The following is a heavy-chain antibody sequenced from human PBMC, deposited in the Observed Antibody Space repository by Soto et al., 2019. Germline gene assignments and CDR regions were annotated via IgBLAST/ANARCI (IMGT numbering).Heavy chain of an antibody. CDR3: AKGSSSSGVFFDY. V-gene: IGHV3-23*01. J-gene: IGHJ4*02. D-gene: IGHD6-6*01. CDR1: GFTFSSYA. CDR2: ISGSGGST. Sequence: GGSLRLSCAASGFTFSSYAMRWVRQAPGKGLEWVSVISGSGGSTYYADSVKGRFTISRDNSKNTLYLQMSSLRAEDTAVYYCAKGSSSSGVFFDYWGQGTLVTVSS.